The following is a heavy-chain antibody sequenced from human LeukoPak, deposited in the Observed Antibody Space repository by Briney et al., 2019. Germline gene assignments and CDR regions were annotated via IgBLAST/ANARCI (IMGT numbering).Heavy chain of an antibody. Sequence: GRSLRLSCAAFGFTFSSYGMHWVRQAPGKGLEWVAVIWYGGSNKYYADSVKGRFTISRDNSKNTLYLQMNSLRAEDTAVYYCAKARLTYYDSSGDIDYWGQGTLVTVSS. D-gene: IGHD3-22*01. V-gene: IGHV3-30*18. CDR3: AKARLTYYDSSGDIDY. J-gene: IGHJ4*02. CDR1: GFTFSSYG. CDR2: IWYGGSNK.